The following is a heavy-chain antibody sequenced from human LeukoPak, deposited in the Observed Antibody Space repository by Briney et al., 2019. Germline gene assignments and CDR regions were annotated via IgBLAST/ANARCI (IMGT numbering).Heavy chain of an antibody. J-gene: IGHJ4*02. V-gene: IGHV4-59*12. CDR1: GGSISSYY. D-gene: IGHD6-19*01. CDR2: IYYSGST. Sequence: SETLSLTCTVPGGSISSYYWSWIRQPPGKGLEWIGYIYYSGSTNYNPSLKSRVTISVDTSKNQFSLKLSSVTAADTAVYYCARDGIAVAGTSGSDYWGQGTLVTVSS. CDR3: ARDGIAVAGTSGSDY.